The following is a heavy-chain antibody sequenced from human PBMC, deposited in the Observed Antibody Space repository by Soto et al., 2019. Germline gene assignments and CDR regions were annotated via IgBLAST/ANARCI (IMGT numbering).Heavy chain of an antibody. CDR1: GFTVSSNY. V-gene: IGHV3-53*01. J-gene: IGHJ6*02. CDR2: IYSGGST. D-gene: IGHD5-12*01. Sequence: GGSLRLSCAASGFTVSSNYMSWVRQAPGKGLEWVSVIYSGGSTYYADSVKGRFTISRDNSTNTLYLQMNSLRADATAVYYCARSGSGSSYYYYYYGMDVWGQGTTVTVSS. CDR3: ARSGSGSSYYYYYYGMDV.